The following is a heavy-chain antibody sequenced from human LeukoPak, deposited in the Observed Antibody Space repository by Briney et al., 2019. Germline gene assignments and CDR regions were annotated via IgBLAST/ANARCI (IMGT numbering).Heavy chain of an antibody. D-gene: IGHD6-13*01. V-gene: IGHV1-2*02. Sequence: ASVKVSCKTSGYTFTGYFIHWVRQAPGQGLEWMGWINPNSGGTNYVQKFRGRVTMTRDTSISTAYMELSRLRSDDTAVYHCARGAAEQQLTWVYYYMDVWGKGTTVTVSS. CDR3: ARGAAEQQLTWVYYYMDV. J-gene: IGHJ6*03. CDR2: INPNSGGT. CDR1: GYTFTGYF.